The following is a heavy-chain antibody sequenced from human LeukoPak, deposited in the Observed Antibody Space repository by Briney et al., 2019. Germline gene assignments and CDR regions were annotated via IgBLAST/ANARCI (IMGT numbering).Heavy chain of an antibody. CDR3: AKGGNSAPLGY. Sequence: GGSLRLSCAAAGFTFNNSAMTWVRQAPGKGLEWVSAISAGGSDTIYTDSVKDRFTISRDNSKNTLYLQMNSLRAEDTAVYYCAKGGNSAPLGYWGQGTLVTVSS. V-gene: IGHV3-23*01. D-gene: IGHD1-7*01. CDR2: ISAGGSDT. CDR1: GFTFNNSA. J-gene: IGHJ4*02.